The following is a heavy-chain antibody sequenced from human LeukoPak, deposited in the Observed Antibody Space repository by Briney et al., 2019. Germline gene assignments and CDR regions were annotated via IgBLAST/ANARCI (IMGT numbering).Heavy chain of an antibody. V-gene: IGHV1-24*01. CDR1: GYILTELS. D-gene: IGHD1-26*01. Sequence: ASVKVSCKVSGYILTELSMHWVRQAPGKGLEWMGGFDPEDGETIYAQKFQGRVTVTEDTSTDTAYMELSSLRSEDTAVYYCAILYSGSYYFDYWGQGTLVTVSS. J-gene: IGHJ4*02. CDR2: FDPEDGET. CDR3: AILYSGSYYFDY.